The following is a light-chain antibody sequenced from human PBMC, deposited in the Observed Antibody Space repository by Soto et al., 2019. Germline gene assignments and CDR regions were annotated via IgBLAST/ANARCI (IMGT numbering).Light chain of an antibody. CDR2: GVS. CDR1: SSHIGGYNF. V-gene: IGLV2-14*03. Sequence: QSVLSHPASVSMTPGHSITIPCTATSSHIGGYNFVSCYHHHPDKAPTLMIFGVSDRRSGVSDRFSGSKSGNTASLTISGLQADDEADYYCSLYISSTTPYVFGTGTKVTVL. CDR3: SLYISSTTPYV. J-gene: IGLJ1*01.